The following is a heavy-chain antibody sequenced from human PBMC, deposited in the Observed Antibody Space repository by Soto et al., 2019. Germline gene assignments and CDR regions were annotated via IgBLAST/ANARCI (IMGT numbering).Heavy chain of an antibody. J-gene: IGHJ4*02. Sequence: AGGSLRLSCAASGLIFSDVWMTWVRQAPGKGLEWVAVISYDGSNKYYADSVKGRFTISRDNSKNTLYLQMNSLRAEDTAVYYCARDRESYYDFWSGYSGFDYWGQGTLVTVSS. V-gene: IGHV3-30-3*01. CDR2: ISYDGSNK. CDR3: ARDRESYYDFWSGYSGFDY. CDR1: GLIFSDVW. D-gene: IGHD3-3*01.